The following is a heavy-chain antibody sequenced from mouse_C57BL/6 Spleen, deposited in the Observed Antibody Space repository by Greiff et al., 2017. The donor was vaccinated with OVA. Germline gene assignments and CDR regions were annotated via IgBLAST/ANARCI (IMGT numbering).Heavy chain of an antibody. Sequence: QVQLKESGPGLVAPSQCLSITCNVSGFSFTSYAISWVRQPPGKGLEWLGKIWTGDGTNYNSALISRLSSSKYNSNRQVYYKMHSLHTYDTARYYCARKWESNYMSNSMDYWGQGTSVTVSS. D-gene: IGHD2-5*01. CDR1: GFSFTSYA. V-gene: IGHV2-9-1*01. CDR3: ARKWESNYMSNSMDY. J-gene: IGHJ4*01. CDR2: IWTGDGT.